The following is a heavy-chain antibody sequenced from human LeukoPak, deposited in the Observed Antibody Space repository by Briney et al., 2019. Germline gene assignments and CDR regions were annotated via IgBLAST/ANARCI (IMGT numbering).Heavy chain of an antibody. CDR2: IFPGDSDT. V-gene: IGHV5-51*01. CDR3: AREIEMSTISAAFDM. D-gene: IGHD5-24*01. CDR1: GYSFNSFF. Sequence: GESLKISCTASGYSFNSFFIAWVRQMPGKGLEWMGIIFPGDSDTTYSPSFQGQVTISVDKSINTAYLQWSSLKASDTAIYYCAREIEMSTISAAFDMWGQGTMVTVSS. J-gene: IGHJ3*02.